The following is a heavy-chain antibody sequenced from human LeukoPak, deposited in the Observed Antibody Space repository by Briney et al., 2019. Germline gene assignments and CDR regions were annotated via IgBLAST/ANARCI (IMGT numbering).Heavy chain of an antibody. CDR1: GGTFSSYA. CDR2: IIPIFGTA. V-gene: IGHV1-69*13. J-gene: IGHJ4*02. CDR3: ARDGGIAVAFDY. D-gene: IGHD6-19*01. Sequence: ASVKVSCKASGGTFSSYAISWVRQAPGQGLEWMGGIIPIFGTANYAQKFQGRVTITADESTSTAYMELSSLRSEDTAVYYCARDGGIAVAFDYWGQGTLVTVSS.